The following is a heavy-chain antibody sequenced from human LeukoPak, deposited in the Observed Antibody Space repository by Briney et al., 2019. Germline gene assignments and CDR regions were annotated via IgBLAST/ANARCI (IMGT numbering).Heavy chain of an antibody. D-gene: IGHD6-19*01. J-gene: IGHJ4*02. Sequence: ASVKVSFKASGYTFTSYYMHWVRQAPGQGLEWMGIINPSGGSTSYAQKLQGRVTMTTDTSTSTAYMELRSLRSDDTAVYYCASSPSGRYSSGWFDYWGQGTLVTVSS. CDR2: INPSGGST. CDR1: GYTFTSYY. CDR3: ASSPSGRYSSGWFDY. V-gene: IGHV1-46*01.